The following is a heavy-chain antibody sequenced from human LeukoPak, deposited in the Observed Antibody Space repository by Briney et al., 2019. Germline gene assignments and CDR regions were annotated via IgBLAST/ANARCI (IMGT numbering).Heavy chain of an antibody. D-gene: IGHD4-17*01. CDR1: GFTVSSSY. CDR3: ARDLPATAVTAPGAFDI. Sequence: PGGSLRLSCAASGFTVSSSYMNWVRQAPGKGLEWVSVMYSGGRTYYADSVEGRFTISRDNSKNTLFLQMNSLRAEDTAVYYCARDLPATAVTAPGAFDIWGQGTMVTVSS. V-gene: IGHV3-53*01. CDR2: MYSGGRT. J-gene: IGHJ3*02.